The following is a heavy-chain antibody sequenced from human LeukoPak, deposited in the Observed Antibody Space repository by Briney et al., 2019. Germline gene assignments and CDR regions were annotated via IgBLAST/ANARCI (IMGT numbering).Heavy chain of an antibody. J-gene: IGHJ4*02. CDR2: ISWNSGSI. CDR1: GFTFDDYA. CDR3: AKDGYVWGSYRLASYFDY. Sequence: PGGSLRLSCAASGFTFDDYAMHRVRQAPGKGLEWVSGISWNSGSIGYADSVKGRFTISRDNAKNSLYLQMNSLRAEDTALYYCAKDGYVWGSYRLASYFDYWGQGTLVTVSS. V-gene: IGHV3-9*01. D-gene: IGHD3-16*02.